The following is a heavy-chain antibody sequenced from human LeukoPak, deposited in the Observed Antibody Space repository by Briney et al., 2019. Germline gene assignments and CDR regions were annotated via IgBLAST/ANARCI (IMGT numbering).Heavy chain of an antibody. D-gene: IGHD4-17*01. CDR3: ARAPPDYGDYFDY. CDR2: INHSGST. CDR1: GGSFSGYY. J-gene: IGHJ4*02. Sequence: SETLSLTCAVYGGSFSGYYWSWIRQPPGKGLEWIGEINHSGSTNYNPSLKSRVTISVDTSKNQFSLKLSSVTAADTAVYYCARAPPDYGDYFDYWGQGTLVTVS. V-gene: IGHV4-34*01.